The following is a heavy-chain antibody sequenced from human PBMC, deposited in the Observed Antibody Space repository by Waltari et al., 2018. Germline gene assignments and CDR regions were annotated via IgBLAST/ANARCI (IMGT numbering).Heavy chain of an antibody. D-gene: IGHD3-10*01. V-gene: IGHV4-59*11. CDR2: SYYSGST. CDR1: GGSISSHY. Sequence: QVQLQESGPGLVKPSETLSLTCPVSGGSISSHYWSWIRQPPGKGLEWIGYSYYSGSTNYTPSRKSRVTISVDTSKNQFSLKLSSVTAADTAVYYCARAPMVQGPNEGYFQHWGQGTLVTVSS. J-gene: IGHJ1*01. CDR3: ARAPMVQGPNEGYFQH.